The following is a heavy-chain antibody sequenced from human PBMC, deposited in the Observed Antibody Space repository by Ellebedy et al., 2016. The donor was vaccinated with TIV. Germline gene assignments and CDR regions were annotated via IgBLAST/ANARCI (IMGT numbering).Heavy chain of an antibody. CDR1: GFTFSSYG. CDR3: ARDLRGGGSYPDY. Sequence: GESLKISCAASGFTFSSYGMHWVRQAPGKGLEWVAAIWYDGTNKYYADSVKGRFTISRDNSKNTVNLQMNSLRAEDTAVYYCARDLRGGGSYPDYWGQGTLVTVSS. J-gene: IGHJ4*02. CDR2: IWYDGTNK. D-gene: IGHD1-26*01. V-gene: IGHV3-33*01.